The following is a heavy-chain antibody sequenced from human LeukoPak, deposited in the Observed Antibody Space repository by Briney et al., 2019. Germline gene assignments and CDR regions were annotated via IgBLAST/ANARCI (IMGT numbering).Heavy chain of an antibody. Sequence: SETLSLTCAVYGGSFSGYYWRWLRQPPGKGLEWLGEINHSGSTNYNPSLKSRVTISVDTSKNQFSLKLSSVTAADTAVYYCARGFGYYYYYYYMDVWGKGTTVTVSS. CDR1: GGSFSGYY. J-gene: IGHJ6*03. D-gene: IGHD3-10*01. V-gene: IGHV4-34*01. CDR2: INHSGST. CDR3: ARGFGYYYYYYYMDV.